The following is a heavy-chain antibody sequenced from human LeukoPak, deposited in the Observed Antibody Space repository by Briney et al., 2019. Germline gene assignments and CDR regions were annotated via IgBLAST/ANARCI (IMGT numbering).Heavy chain of an antibody. CDR2: MRRDGNEI. CDR1: GFTFSTYW. V-gene: IGHV3-7*01. J-gene: IGHJ4*02. D-gene: IGHD5-12*01. Sequence: GGSLRLSCSASGFTFSTYWMSWVRQAPGKGLEWVANMRRDGNEIYYLDSVRGRFTISRDNAKNSLYLQMNSLRAEDTAVYYCARDQLAYSGYDTLFDYWGQGTLVTVSS. CDR3: ARDQLAYSGYDTLFDY.